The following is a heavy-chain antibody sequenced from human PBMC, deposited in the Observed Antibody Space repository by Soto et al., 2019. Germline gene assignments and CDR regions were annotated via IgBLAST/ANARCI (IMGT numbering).Heavy chain of an antibody. CDR1: GFTFGDYA. Sequence: GGSLRLSCTASGFTFGDYAMSWFRQAPGKGLEWVGFIRSKAYGGTTEYAASVKGRFTISRDDSKSIAYLQMNSLKTEDTAVYYCTSNPQGRPTQFQHWGQGTLVTVSS. J-gene: IGHJ1*01. CDR3: TSNPQGRPTQFQH. D-gene: IGHD1-26*01. CDR2: IRSKAYGGTT. V-gene: IGHV3-49*03.